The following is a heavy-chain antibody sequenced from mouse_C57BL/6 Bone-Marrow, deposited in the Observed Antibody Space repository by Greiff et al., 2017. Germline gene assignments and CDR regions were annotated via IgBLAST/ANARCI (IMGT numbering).Heavy chain of an antibody. Sequence: EVKLVESGGGLVKPGGSLKLSCAASGFTFSSYAMSLVRQTPEKRLEWVATISDGGSYTYYPDNVKGRFTISGDNDKNNLYLQMSHLQSEDPAMYYCARDRVITTVVATPAWFAYGGHGTLVTVSA. CDR2: ISDGGSYT. J-gene: IGHJ3*01. D-gene: IGHD1-1*01. V-gene: IGHV5-4*01. CDR3: ARDRVITTVVATPAWFAY. CDR1: GFTFSSYA.